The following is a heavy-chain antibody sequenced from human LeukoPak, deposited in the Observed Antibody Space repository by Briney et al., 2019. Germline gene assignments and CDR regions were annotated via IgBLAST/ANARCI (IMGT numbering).Heavy chain of an antibody. Sequence: SETLSLTCTVSGGSISSYYWSWIRQPPGKGLEWIGYIYYSGSTNYNPSLKSRVTISVDTSKNQFSLRLSSVTAADTAFYYCSRTRGVTRWLQPFDYWGQGILVTVSS. J-gene: IGHJ4*02. D-gene: IGHD5-24*01. CDR3: SRTRGVTRWLQPFDY. CDR1: GGSISSYY. V-gene: IGHV4-59*01. CDR2: IYYSGST.